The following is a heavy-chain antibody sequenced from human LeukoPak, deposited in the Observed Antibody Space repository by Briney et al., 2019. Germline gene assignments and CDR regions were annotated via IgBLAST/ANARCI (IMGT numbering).Heavy chain of an antibody. CDR3: ARALATKTAPRAFDI. J-gene: IGHJ3*02. CDR1: GFALNSYS. Sequence: GGSLRLSCAASGFALNSYSLAWVRQAPGKGLEWVSSVSSSSSYIYYADSVKGRFTISRDNAKNSLYLQMNSLRAEDTAVYYCARALATKTAPRAFDIWGQGTMVTVSS. D-gene: IGHD5-18*01. V-gene: IGHV3-21*01. CDR2: VSSSSSYI.